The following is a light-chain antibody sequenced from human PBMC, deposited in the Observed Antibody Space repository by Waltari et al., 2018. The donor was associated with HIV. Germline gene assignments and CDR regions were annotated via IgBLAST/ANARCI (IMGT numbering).Light chain of an antibody. CDR3: QHDGSSPLFT. J-gene: IGKJ2*01. CDR1: QDISSTY. CDR2: GAS. V-gene: IGKV3-20*01. Sequence: EMVLPQSPGTLSLSPGERATLTCRASQDISSTYFAWFRHKPGQAPRLLIFGASRRATGIPDRFSGSVSGTDFTLTISRLEPEDFAVYYCQHDGSSPLFTFGQGTKLEI.